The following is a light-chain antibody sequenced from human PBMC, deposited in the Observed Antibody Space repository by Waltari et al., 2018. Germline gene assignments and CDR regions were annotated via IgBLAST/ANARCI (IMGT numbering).Light chain of an antibody. CDR3: QQSYSTPFT. CDR1: QSISSY. Sequence: DIQMTQSPSSLSASVGDRVTITCRASQSISSYLNWYQQKPEKAPNLLIYAASSLQSGVPSRFSGSGYGTDCTLTISSLQPEDFATYYCQQSYSTPFTFGPGTKVDIK. V-gene: IGKV1-39*01. J-gene: IGKJ3*01. CDR2: AAS.